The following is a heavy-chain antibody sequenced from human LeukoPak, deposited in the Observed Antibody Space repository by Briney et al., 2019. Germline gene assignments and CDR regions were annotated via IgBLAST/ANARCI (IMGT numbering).Heavy chain of an antibody. J-gene: IGHJ4*02. CDR3: ARGYYGSGSPFDY. D-gene: IGHD3-10*01. Sequence: GGSLRLSCAASGFTFSSYAMSWVRQAPGKGLEWVSVIYSGGSTYYADSVKGRFTISRDNSKNTLYLQMNSLRAEDTAVYYCARGYYGSGSPFDYWGQGTLVTVSS. CDR2: IYSGGST. V-gene: IGHV3-53*01. CDR1: GFTFSSYA.